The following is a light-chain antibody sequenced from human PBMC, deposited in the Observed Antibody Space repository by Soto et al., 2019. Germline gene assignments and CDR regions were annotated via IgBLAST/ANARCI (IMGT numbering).Light chain of an antibody. Sequence: EIVMTQSPATLSVSPGERATLSCGASQSVSSKLAWYQQKPGQAPRVLIFGASTRATGIPARFSGGGSGTEFTLTISSLQSEDFAVYYCQHYNDWPPTWTFGQGTKVDIK. CDR3: QHYNDWPPTWT. V-gene: IGKV3-15*01. CDR1: QSVSSK. J-gene: IGKJ1*01. CDR2: GAS.